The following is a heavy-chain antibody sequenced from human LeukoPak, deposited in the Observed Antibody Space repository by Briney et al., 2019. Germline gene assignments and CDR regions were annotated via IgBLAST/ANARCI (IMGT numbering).Heavy chain of an antibody. J-gene: IGHJ4*02. CDR3: ARGRANYYGSGSYGRGIFDY. Sequence: PGGSLRLSCAASGFTFSSYSMNWVRQAPGKGLEWVSYISSSSSTIYYADSVKGRFTTSRDNAKNSLYLQMNSLRDEDTAVYYCARGRANYYGSGSYGRGIFDYWGQGTLVTVSS. V-gene: IGHV3-48*02. D-gene: IGHD3-10*01. CDR2: ISSSSSTI. CDR1: GFTFSSYS.